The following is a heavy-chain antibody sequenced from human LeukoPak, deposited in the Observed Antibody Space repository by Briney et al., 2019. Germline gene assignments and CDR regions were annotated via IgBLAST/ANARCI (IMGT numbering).Heavy chain of an antibody. D-gene: IGHD3-22*01. V-gene: IGHV3-23*01. Sequence: GGSLRLSCAASGFTFGSYAMNWVRQAPGKGLEWVSSISGSGSGTYYADSVKGRFAISRDNSKNTLYVQVNSLGTEDTAAYYCAKGSYYDSSGSFYFDYWGQGTLVTVSS. CDR3: AKGSYYDSSGSFYFDY. J-gene: IGHJ4*02. CDR1: GFTFGSYA. CDR2: ISGSGSGT.